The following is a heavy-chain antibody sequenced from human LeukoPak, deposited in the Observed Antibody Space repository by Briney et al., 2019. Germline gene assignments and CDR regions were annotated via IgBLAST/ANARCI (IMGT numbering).Heavy chain of an antibody. CDR3: ARTYCAEDCSIRYFDY. CDR1: GYILSSYN. D-gene: IGHD2-21*02. Sequence: GASVKVSCKASGYILSSYNMHWVRQAPGQGLEWLGIINPSGGDTKYARKFQGRVTLTRDKSTSTVYMELSSLTSDVTAVYYCARTYCAEDCSIRYFDYWGQGTLVTVSS. J-gene: IGHJ4*02. CDR2: INPSGGDT. V-gene: IGHV1-46*01.